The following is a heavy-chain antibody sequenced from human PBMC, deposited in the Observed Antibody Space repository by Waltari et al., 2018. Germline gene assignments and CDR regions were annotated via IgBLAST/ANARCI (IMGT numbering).Heavy chain of an antibody. CDR2: INTNTGNP. CDR3: ASEHSRGMDV. V-gene: IGHV7-4-1*02. J-gene: IGHJ6*02. CDR1: GSTFPSYA. Sequence: QVQMVQSGSELKKPGASVKVSVQSSGSTFPSYALNWVRQAPGQGLEWMGWINTNTGNPTYAQGFTGRFVFSLDTSGSTASLQISSLKAEDTAVYYCASEHSRGMDVWGQGTTVIVSS.